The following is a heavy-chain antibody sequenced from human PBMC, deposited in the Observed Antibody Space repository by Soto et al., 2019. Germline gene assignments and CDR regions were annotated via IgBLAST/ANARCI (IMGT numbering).Heavy chain of an antibody. J-gene: IGHJ6*02. V-gene: IGHV2-5*01. Sequence: EGVGLVRQRPGKTLEWLAHIYLRDDKRYSPSVKSRHTITMKRCKKQAVLTTTKNDPVDTAKYFCAHRTWDAKFSPGFDIWGQGILVSVSS. D-gene: IGHD1-26*01. CDR2: IYLRDDK. CDR1: EG. CDR3: AHRTWDAKFSPGFDI.